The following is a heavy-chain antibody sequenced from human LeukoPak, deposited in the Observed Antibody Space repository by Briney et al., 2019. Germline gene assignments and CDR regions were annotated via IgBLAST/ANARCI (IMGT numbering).Heavy chain of an antibody. CDR3: TRVLDEGNSDV. D-gene: IGHD1-1*01. V-gene: IGHV4-61*08. J-gene: IGHJ4*02. Sequence: KSSQTLSLTCTVSGGSISSGDYYWSWIRQPPGKGLEWIGYIHYRGTTKYNPSLSGRVSISVDTSKSQFSLRLSSVTAADTAVYYCTRVLDEGNSDVWGQGTLVTVSS. CDR1: GGSISSGDYY. CDR2: IHYRGTT.